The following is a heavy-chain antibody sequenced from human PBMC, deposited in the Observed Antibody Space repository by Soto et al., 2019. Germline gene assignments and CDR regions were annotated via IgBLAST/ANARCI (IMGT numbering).Heavy chain of an antibody. V-gene: IGHV3-30*04. D-gene: IGHD3-22*01. Sequence: QVQLVESGGGVVQPGRSLSLSCAASGFSFSDYPIHWVRQAPGKGLEWVASISSTGMKEYYGDSVKGRLTISRDTSKNTLYLQMSSLRAEDTAVYYCARESWYSDSSGNYYSNYFDSWGQGTLVTVSS. CDR3: ARESWYSDSSGNYYSNYFDS. J-gene: IGHJ4*02. CDR1: GFSFSDYP. CDR2: ISSTGMKE.